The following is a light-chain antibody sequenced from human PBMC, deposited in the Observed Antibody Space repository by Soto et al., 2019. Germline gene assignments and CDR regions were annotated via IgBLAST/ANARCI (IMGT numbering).Light chain of an antibody. Sequence: QSVMTQPPSVSAAPGQKVTISCSGSSSHIGGNSVSWYQQLPGTAPKLLIYDDNKRPSGIPDRFSGSKSGTSATLGINGFQTGDEADYYCGSWVISLSAYVFGTGTKLTDL. J-gene: IGLJ1*01. CDR1: SSHIGGNS. CDR2: DDN. V-gene: IGLV1-51*01. CDR3: GSWVISLSAYV.